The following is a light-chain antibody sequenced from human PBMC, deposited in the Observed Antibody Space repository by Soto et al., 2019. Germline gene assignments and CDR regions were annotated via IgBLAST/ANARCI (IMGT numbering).Light chain of an antibody. V-gene: IGKV3-15*01. J-gene: IGKJ5*01. CDR2: GAS. CDR3: QQYNKRPPVT. Sequence: EIVMTQSPATLSVSPGERATLSCRASQSVNRDLAWYQQRPGQAPRLLIYGASIRATDIPARFSGSGSGTEFTLTISSLQSEDFALYYCQQYNKRPPVTFGPGTRLEIK. CDR1: QSVNRD.